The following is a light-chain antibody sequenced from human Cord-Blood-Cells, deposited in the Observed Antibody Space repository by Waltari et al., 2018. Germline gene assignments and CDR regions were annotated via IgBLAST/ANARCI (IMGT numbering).Light chain of an antibody. CDR2: WAS. CDR3: QQYYSTPQT. Sequence: DIVMTQSPDSLAVSLGERATINCKSSQSVLYSSNNKNYLAWYQQKPEQPPKLLIYWASIRESGVPDRFSGSGSGTDFTLTISILQAEDVAVYYCQQYYSTPQTFGQGTKLEIK. V-gene: IGKV4-1*01. J-gene: IGKJ2*01. CDR1: QSVLYSSNNKNY.